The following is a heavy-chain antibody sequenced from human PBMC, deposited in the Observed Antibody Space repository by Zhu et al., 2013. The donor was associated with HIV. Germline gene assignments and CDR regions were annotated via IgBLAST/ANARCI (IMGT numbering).Heavy chain of an antibody. CDR3: AGPLNDFWSGLGY. CDR1: GFTFTGYY. V-gene: IGHV1-2*02. Sequence: QVQLLQSGADVKKPGASVRVSCKTSGFTFTGYYMHWVRQAPGQGLEWMGWINPNSGGTNYPQKFHGRVTMTRDTSISTAYLEVSRLRSDDTAVYYCAGPLNDFWSGLGYWGQGTLVTVSS. CDR2: INPNSGGT. J-gene: IGHJ4*02. D-gene: IGHD3-3*01.